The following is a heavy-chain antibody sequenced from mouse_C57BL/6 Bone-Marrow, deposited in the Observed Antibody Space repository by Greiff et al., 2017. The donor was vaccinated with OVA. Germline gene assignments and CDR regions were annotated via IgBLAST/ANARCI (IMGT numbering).Heavy chain of an antibody. J-gene: IGHJ2*01. CDR1: GYTFTSYW. CDR2: IDPSDSDT. CDR3: ARSLTLYYLDY. D-gene: IGHD1-2*01. Sequence: VQLQQSGAELVRPGSSVKLSCKASGYTFTSYWLHWVKQRPIQGLEWIGNIDPSDSDTHYNQKFKDKATLTGDKSSSTAYMQLSSLTSEDSAVYCCARSLTLYYLDYWGQGTTLTVSS. V-gene: IGHV1-52*01.